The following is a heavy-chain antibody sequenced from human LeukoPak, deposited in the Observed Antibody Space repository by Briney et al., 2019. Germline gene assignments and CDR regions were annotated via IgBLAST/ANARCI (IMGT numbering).Heavy chain of an antibody. CDR3: ARDFTPRITMVRGVINRAFDI. D-gene: IGHD3-10*01. J-gene: IGHJ3*02. CDR1: GGSISSYY. CDR2: IYYSGST. Sequence: PSETLSLTCTVSGGSISSYYWSWIRQPPGKGLEWIGYIYYSGSTNYNPSLKSRVTISVDTSKNQFSLKLSSVTAADTAVYYCARDFTPRITMVRGVINRAFDIWGQGTMVTVSS. V-gene: IGHV4-59*01.